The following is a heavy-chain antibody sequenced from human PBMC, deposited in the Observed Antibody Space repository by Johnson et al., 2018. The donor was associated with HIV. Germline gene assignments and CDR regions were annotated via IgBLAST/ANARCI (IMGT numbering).Heavy chain of an antibody. D-gene: IGHD6-13*01. CDR3: TTGQLGGASDI. CDR1: GFTFSNAW. J-gene: IGHJ3*02. CDR2: IKSKTDGGTT. Sequence: VQLVESVGGLVKPGGSLRLSCAASGFTFSNAWMSWVRQAPGKGLEWVGRIKSKTDGGTTDYAAPVKGRFTISRDDSKTTLYLQMNSLTIEDTAVYYCTTGQLGGASDIWGQGTMVTVSS. V-gene: IGHV3-15*01.